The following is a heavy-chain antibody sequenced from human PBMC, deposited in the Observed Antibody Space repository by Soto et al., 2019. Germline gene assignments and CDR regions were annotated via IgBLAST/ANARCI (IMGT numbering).Heavy chain of an antibody. CDR2: INDSGNI. CDR1: GGSLSGYQ. CDR3: ARGLILWFGELSRRGGYYYYMDV. D-gene: IGHD3-10*01. Sequence: QVQLQQWVAGLLKPSETLSLTCAVYGGSLSGYQWSWIRQTPGKGLEWIGEINDSGNINYNPSLKSRVTILLDTPRKQISLKLSAVTAADSAVYYCARGLILWFGELSRRGGYYYYMDVWGKGTTVAVSS. V-gene: IGHV4-34*01. J-gene: IGHJ6*03.